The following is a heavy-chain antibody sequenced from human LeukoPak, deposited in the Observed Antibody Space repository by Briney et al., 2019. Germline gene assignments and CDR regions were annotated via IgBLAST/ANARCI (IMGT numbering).Heavy chain of an antibody. V-gene: IGHV1-18*01. Sequence: ASVKVSCKASGYTFTSYGISWVRQAPGQGLEWMGWISAYNGNTNYAQKLQGRVTMTTDTSTSTAYMELRSLRSDDTAVYYCARTRVVAYCGGDCYSYSFDYWGQGTLVTLSS. J-gene: IGHJ4*02. CDR2: ISAYNGNT. D-gene: IGHD2-21*02. CDR3: ARTRVVAYCGGDCYSYSFDY. CDR1: GYTFTSYG.